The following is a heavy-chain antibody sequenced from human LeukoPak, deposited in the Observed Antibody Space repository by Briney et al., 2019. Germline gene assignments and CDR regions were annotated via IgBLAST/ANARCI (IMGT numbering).Heavy chain of an antibody. V-gene: IGHV1-46*03. CDR1: GYTFTSYY. D-gene: IGHD2-21*01. Sequence: ASVKVSCKASGYTFTSYYMHWVRQAPGQGLEWMGIINPSGGSTSYAQKFQDRVTMTRDTSTSTVYMELSSLRSEDTAVYYCARGAHIVVVPTPYYFDYWGQGTLVTVSS. J-gene: IGHJ4*02. CDR3: ARGAHIVVVPTPYYFDY. CDR2: INPSGGST.